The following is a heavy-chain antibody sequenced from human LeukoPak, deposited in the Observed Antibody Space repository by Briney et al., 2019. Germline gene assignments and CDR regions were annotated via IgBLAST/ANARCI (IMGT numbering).Heavy chain of an antibody. CDR2: IYTSGNT. Sequence: PSETLSLTCTVSGGSISSGRYYWSWIRQPAGKGLEWIGRIYTSGNTNYNPSLKSRVIISLDTSKNQFSLKLSSVTAADTAVYYCARAGTDYSSGYSYYFDYWGQGTLVTVSS. J-gene: IGHJ4*02. D-gene: IGHD3-22*01. CDR1: GGSISSGRYY. CDR3: ARAGTDYSSGYSYYFDY. V-gene: IGHV4-61*02.